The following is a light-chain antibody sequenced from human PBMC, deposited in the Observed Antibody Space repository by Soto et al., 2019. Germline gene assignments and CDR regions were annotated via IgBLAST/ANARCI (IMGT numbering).Light chain of an antibody. CDR1: YSNIGNNH. J-gene: IGLJ1*01. CDR3: GTWDGKV. V-gene: IGLV1-51*01. Sequence: QSVLTQPPSVSAAPGQRVTISCSGTYSNIGNNHVAWYQQLPGTAPKLLIYYNDKRPSGIPDRFSGSKSGTSATLGITGLQTGDEADYYCGTWDGKVFGTGTKVTVL. CDR2: YND.